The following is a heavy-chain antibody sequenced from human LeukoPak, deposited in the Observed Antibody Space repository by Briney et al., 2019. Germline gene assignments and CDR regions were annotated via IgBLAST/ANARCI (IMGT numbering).Heavy chain of an antibody. CDR1: GYTFTTYY. Sequence: ASVKVSCKASGYTFTTYYIHWVRQALGQGLEWMALINPSGGSTHYAQKFQGRVTVTRDTSTSTVYMELTSLRSEDTAVYYCACLPYAFDIWGQGTMVTVSS. CDR3: ACLPYAFDI. V-gene: IGHV1-46*01. CDR2: INPSGGST. J-gene: IGHJ3*02.